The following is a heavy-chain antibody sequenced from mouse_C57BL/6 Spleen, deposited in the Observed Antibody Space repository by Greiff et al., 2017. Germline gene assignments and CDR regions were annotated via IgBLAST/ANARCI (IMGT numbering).Heavy chain of an antibody. CDR2: IDPNSGGT. V-gene: IGHV1-72*01. CDR1: GYTFTSYW. D-gene: IGHD1-1*01. J-gene: IGHJ1*03. Sequence: QVQLKQPGAELVKPGASVKLSCKASGYTFTSYWMHWVKQRPGRGLEWIGRIDPNSGGTKYNEKFKSKATLTVDKPSSTAYMQLSSLTSEDSAVYCCASSHYCGSSYDWYFDVWGTGTTVTVSS. CDR3: ASSHYCGSSYDWYFDV.